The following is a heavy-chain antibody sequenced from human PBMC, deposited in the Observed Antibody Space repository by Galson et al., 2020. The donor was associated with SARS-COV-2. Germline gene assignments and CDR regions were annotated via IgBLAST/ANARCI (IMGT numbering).Heavy chain of an antibody. CDR2: IYTSGST. CDR3: ARAGRNGYSYVLGVIDAFDI. D-gene: IGHD5-18*01. Sequence: SETLSLTCTVSGGSISSYYWSWIRQPAGKGLEWIGRIYTSGSTNYNPSLKSRVTMSVDTSKNQFSLKLSSVTAADTAVYYCARAGRNGYSYVLGVIDAFDIWGQGTMVTVSS. V-gene: IGHV4-4*07. CDR1: GGSISSYY. J-gene: IGHJ3*02.